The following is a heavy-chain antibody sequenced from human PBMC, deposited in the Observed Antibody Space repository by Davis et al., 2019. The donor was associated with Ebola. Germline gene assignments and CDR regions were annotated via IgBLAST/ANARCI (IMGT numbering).Heavy chain of an antibody. D-gene: IGHD1-26*01. CDR1: GDSISSNY. Sequence: PSETLSLTCTVSGDSISSNYWSWIRQPPGKGLEWIGEINHSGSTNYNPSLKSRVTISVDTSKNQFSLKLSSVTAADTAVYYCARHKDYYDPRLDYWGQGTLVTVSS. V-gene: IGHV4-34*01. CDR3: ARHKDYYDPRLDY. CDR2: INHSGST. J-gene: IGHJ4*02.